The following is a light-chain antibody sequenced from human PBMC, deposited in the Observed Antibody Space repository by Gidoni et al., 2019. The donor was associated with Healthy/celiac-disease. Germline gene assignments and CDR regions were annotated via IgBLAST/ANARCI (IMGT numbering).Light chain of an antibody. CDR3: QQYNSYST. Sequence: DIQTTQSPSTLSASVGDRVTITCRASQSISSWLAWYQQQPGKAPKLLIYDASSLESGVPSRFSGSGSGTEFTLTISSLQPDDFATYYYQQYNSYSTFGQGTKVEIK. CDR1: QSISSW. V-gene: IGKV1-5*01. CDR2: DAS. J-gene: IGKJ1*01.